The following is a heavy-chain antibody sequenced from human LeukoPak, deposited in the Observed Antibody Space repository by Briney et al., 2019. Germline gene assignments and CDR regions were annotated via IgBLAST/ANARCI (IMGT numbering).Heavy chain of an antibody. Sequence: PSETLSLTCTVSGGSISSSSYYWGWIRQPPGKGLEWIGSIYYSGSTYYNPSLKSRVTISADTSKNQFSLKLSSVTAADTAVYYCAEESPDFNDAFDIWGQGTMVTVSS. CDR1: GGSISSSSYY. D-gene: IGHD3-3*01. CDR3: AEESPDFNDAFDI. V-gene: IGHV4-39*01. J-gene: IGHJ3*02. CDR2: IYYSGST.